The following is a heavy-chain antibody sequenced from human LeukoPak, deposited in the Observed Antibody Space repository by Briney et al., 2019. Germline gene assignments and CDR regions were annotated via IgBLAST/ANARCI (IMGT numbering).Heavy chain of an antibody. D-gene: IGHD2-15*01. Sequence: GGSLRLSCAASGFTFSSYAMSWVRQDLGMGLEWVSAISGSGGSTYYADSVKGRFTISRDNSKNTLYLQMNSLRAEDTAVYYCAKVVPGGRYYYYYYGMDVWGQGTTVTVSS. CDR1: GFTFSSYA. V-gene: IGHV3-23*01. CDR2: ISGSGGST. J-gene: IGHJ6*02. CDR3: AKVVPGGRYYYYYYGMDV.